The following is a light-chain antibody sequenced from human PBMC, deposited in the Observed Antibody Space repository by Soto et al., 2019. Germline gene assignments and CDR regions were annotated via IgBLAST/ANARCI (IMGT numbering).Light chain of an antibody. V-gene: IGKV1-5*01. J-gene: IGKJ1*01. CDR1: QSISNW. Sequence: DIQITQSPSTLSASVGDRDTIPCRASQSISNWLAWYQQKPGKAPKLLIYDASNLDSGVPSRFSGSGSGTEFSLTISNLQPDDCATYYCQQYGNYWTFGQGTKVDIK. CDR3: QQYGNYWT. CDR2: DAS.